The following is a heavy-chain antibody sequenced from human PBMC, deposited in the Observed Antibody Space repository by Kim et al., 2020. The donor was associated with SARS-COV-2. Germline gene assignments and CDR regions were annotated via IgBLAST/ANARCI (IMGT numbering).Heavy chain of an antibody. CDR1: GFTFSHYD. J-gene: IGHJ5*02. CDR2: ITRSNTI. D-gene: IGHD3-10*01. V-gene: IGHV3-48*02. Sequence: GGSLRLSCAASGFTFSHYDMNWVRQAPGKGLEWVSCITRSNTIYYTHSVKGRFTISRDNAGNSLYLQMNSLREDDTAVYYCAREDFVSGTNTDWFDPWGQGTLVTVSS. CDR3: AREDFVSGTNTDWFDP.